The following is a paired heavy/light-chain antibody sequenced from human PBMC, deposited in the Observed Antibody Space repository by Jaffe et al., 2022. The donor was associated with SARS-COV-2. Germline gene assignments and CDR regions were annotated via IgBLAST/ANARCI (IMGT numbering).Light chain of an antibody. J-gene: IGLJ3*02. V-gene: IGLV1-51*01. CDR3: GVWDRSLKTVV. CDR2: DNY. CDR1: SSNIGPHY. Sequence: QSVLTQPPSVSAAPGQKVTISCSGSSSNIGPHYVSWYQQLPGTAPKLLIYDNYRRPSGTPDRFSGSKSGTSATLGITGLQTGDEGDYYCGVWDRSLKTVVFGGGTKLTVL.
Heavy chain of an antibody. CDR2: IHPSDGRT. D-gene: IGHD2-21*01. CDR3: GRDIPYCDDKCHDALDV. J-gene: IGHJ3*01. CDR1: GYTFSNYF. Sequence: QVQLVQSGAEVREPGASVKVSCKASGYTFSNYFIHWVRLAPGQGFEWMGAIHPSDGRTAYPQMFQGRVSMTRDTSTNTVYMELSSLRTDDTAVYYCGRDIPYCDDKCHDALDVWGQGTLVTVSS. V-gene: IGHV1-46*01.